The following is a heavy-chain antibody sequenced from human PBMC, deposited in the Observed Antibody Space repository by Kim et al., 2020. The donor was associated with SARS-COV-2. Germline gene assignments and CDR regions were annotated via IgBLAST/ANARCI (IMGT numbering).Heavy chain of an antibody. CDR3: AKDGRYGSGSYRRTYGMDV. Sequence: GGSLRLSCAASGFTFSSYAMHWVRQAPGKGLEWVAVIWYDGSNKYYADSVKGRFTISRDNSKNTLYLQMNSLRAEDTAVYYCAKDGRYGSGSYRRTYGMDVWGQGTTVTVSS. CDR2: IWYDGSNK. V-gene: IGHV3-33*06. D-gene: IGHD3-10*01. CDR1: GFTFSSYA. J-gene: IGHJ6*02.